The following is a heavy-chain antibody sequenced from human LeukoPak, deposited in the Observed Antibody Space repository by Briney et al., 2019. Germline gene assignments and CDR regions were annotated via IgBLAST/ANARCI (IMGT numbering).Heavy chain of an antibody. CDR2: ITNSGDNT. V-gene: IGHV3-23*01. J-gene: IGHJ4*02. D-gene: IGHD6-13*01. CDR1: GFTFSTYA. Sequence: TGRSLRLSCAASGFTFSTYAMSWVRQAPGKGLEWVSAITNSGDNTYYADSVKGRFTISRDNSKNTLYLQINSLRAEDTAIYYCAKAPMEDSWYIHFDYWGQGTLVTVSS. CDR3: AKAPMEDSWYIHFDY.